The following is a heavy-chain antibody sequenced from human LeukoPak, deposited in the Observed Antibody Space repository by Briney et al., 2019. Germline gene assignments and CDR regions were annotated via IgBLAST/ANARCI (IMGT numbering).Heavy chain of an antibody. D-gene: IGHD3-22*01. Sequence: PSETLSLTCTVSGGSISSSSYYWGWIRQPPGKGLEWIGSIYYSGSTSYNPSLKSRVTISVDTSKNQFSLKLSSVTAADTAVYYCARVTGYMIEDYFDYWGQGTLVTVSS. CDR1: GGSISSSSYY. CDR2: IYYSGST. J-gene: IGHJ4*02. CDR3: ARVTGYMIEDYFDY. V-gene: IGHV4-39*07.